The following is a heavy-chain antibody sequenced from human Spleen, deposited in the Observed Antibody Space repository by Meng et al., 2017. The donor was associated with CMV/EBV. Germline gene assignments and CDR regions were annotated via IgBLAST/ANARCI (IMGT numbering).Heavy chain of an antibody. CDR2: INHSGST. J-gene: IGHJ4*02. D-gene: IGHD3-22*01. V-gene: IGHV4-34*01. CDR3: SRGRHDYYDSSGYYLDY. CDR1: GGSFSGYY. Sequence: SETLSLTCAVYGGSFSGYYWSWIRQPPGKGLEWIGEINHSGSTNYNPSLKSRVTISVDTSKNQFSLKLSSVTAADTAVYYCSRGRHDYYDSSGYYLDYWGQGTLVTVSS.